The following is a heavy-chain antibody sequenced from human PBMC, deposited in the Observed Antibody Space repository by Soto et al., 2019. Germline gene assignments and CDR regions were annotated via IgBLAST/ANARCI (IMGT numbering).Heavy chain of an antibody. CDR3: TTDRGSGSYFDY. CDR2: IKSKTDGGTT. V-gene: IGHV3-15*01. Sequence: GESLKISCAASGFTFSNAWMSWVRQAPGKGLEWVGRIKSKTDGGTTDYAAPVKGRFTISRDDSKNTLYLQMNSLKTEDTAVYYCTTDRGSGSYFDYWGQGTLVTVSS. D-gene: IGHD1-26*01. J-gene: IGHJ4*02. CDR1: GFTFSNAW.